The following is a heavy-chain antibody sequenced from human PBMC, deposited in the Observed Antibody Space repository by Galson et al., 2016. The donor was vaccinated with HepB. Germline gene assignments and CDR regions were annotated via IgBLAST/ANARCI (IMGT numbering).Heavy chain of an antibody. V-gene: IGHV3-23*01. CDR2: INVPGDNA. CDR1: GFTFSAYL. J-gene: IGHJ4*02. D-gene: IGHD6-19*01. Sequence: SLRLSCATSGFTFSAYLMTWVRQAPGKGPEWVSSINVPGDNANYAYSVKGRFTMSRDNSKNTLYLQMNNLRPDDTAIYYCAKVGWEDFWGQGTLVTVSS. CDR3: AKVGWEDF.